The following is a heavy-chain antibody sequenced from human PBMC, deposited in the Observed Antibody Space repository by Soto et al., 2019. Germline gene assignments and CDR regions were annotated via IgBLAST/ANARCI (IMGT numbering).Heavy chain of an antibody. V-gene: IGHV3-33*01. J-gene: IGHJ6*02. CDR2: IWYDGSNK. CDR1: GFTFSSYG. Sequence: LRLSCAASGFTFSSYGMHWVRQAPGKGLEWVAVIWYDGSNKYYADSVKGRFTISRDNSKNTLYLQMNSLRAEDTAVYYCARDSITMVRGVGGYGMDVWGQGTTVTVSS. D-gene: IGHD3-10*01. CDR3: ARDSITMVRGVGGYGMDV.